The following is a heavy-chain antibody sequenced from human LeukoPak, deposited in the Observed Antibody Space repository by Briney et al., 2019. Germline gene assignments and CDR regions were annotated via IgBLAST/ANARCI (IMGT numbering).Heavy chain of an antibody. CDR1: GYAFTNYG. J-gene: IGHJ4*02. CDR3: ASKDDGDSFDY. V-gene: IGHV1-18*01. CDR2: IKTYNGNA. Sequence: GASVKVSCKASGYAFTNYGISWVRQAPGQGLEWMGWIKTYNGNANYAQKLQGRVTMTTDTSTSTAYMELRSLRSDDTAVYYCASKDDGDSFDYWGQGTLVTVSS. D-gene: IGHD4-17*01.